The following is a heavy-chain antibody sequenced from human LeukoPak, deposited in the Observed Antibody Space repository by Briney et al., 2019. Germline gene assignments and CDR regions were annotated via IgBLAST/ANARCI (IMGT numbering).Heavy chain of an antibody. CDR1: GGSISSGGYY. D-gene: IGHD6-19*01. CDR2: IYYSGST. J-gene: IGHJ4*02. Sequence: SETLSLTCTVSGGSISSGGYYWSWIRQHPGKGLEWIGYIYYSGSTYYNPSLKSRVTISVDTSKNQFSLKLSSVTAADTAVYYCARDPSHLSIEVAVGECDYWGQGTLVTVSS. CDR3: ARDPSHLSIEVAVGECDY. V-gene: IGHV4-31*03.